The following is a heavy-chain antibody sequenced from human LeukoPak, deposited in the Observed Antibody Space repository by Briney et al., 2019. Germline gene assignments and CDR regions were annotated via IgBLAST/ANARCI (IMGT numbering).Heavy chain of an antibody. D-gene: IGHD4-17*01. CDR1: GYSISSSSYY. J-gene: IGHJ3*02. Sequence: SETLSLTCTVSGYSISSSSYYWGWIRQPPGKGLEWIGSIYYSGSTYYNPSLKSRVTISVDTSKNQFSLKLSSVTAADTAVYYCAKTTPGAFDIWGQETMVTVSS. CDR3: AKTTPGAFDI. V-gene: IGHV4-39*01. CDR2: IYYSGST.